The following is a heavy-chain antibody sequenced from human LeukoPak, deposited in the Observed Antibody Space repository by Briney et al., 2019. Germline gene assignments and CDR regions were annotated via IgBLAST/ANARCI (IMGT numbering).Heavy chain of an antibody. V-gene: IGHV4-59*12. CDR1: GDSISGYY. Sequence: SETLSLTCTVSGDSISGYYWSWFRQSPGKGPEWIGLVHDSGDTRHTPSLRGRITISQDMPKKELSLTLSSVIAADTAVYYCARLSGYLYYYYGLDVWGQWTTVTVSS. CDR3: ARLSGYLYYYYGLDV. D-gene: IGHD5-12*01. CDR2: VHDSGDT. J-gene: IGHJ6*02.